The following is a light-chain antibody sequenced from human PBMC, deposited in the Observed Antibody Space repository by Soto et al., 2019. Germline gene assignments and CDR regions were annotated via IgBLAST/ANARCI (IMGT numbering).Light chain of an antibody. CDR1: QNIGTS. CDR2: DAS. V-gene: IGKV1-5*01. J-gene: IGKJ1*01. Sequence: DIQMTQSPSTLSASVGDRVTITCRASQNIGTSLAWYQQTPGKAPKLLISDASTLQSGVPSRFSGNGSGTEFTLTISSLQPDDFATYYCQHYKMYSPWTFGQGTKVDIK. CDR3: QHYKMYSPWT.